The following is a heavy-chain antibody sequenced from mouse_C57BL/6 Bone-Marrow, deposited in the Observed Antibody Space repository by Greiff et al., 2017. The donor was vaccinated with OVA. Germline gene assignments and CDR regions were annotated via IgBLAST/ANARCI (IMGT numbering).Heavy chain of an antibody. CDR1: GYTFTSYW. CDR3: TRHGRRTWYFDV. V-gene: IGHV1-5*01. D-gene: IGHD1-1*01. J-gene: IGHJ1*03. Sequence: EVQLQQSGTVLARPGASVKMSCKTSGYTFTSYWMHWVKQRPGQGLEWIGAIDPGNSDTSYNQKFKGKAKLTAAKSASTAYMELSSLTNEDSAVYYCTRHGRRTWYFDVWGTGTTVTVSS. CDR2: IDPGNSDT.